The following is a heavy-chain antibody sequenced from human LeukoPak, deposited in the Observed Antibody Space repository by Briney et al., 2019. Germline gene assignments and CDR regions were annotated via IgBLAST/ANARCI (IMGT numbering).Heavy chain of an antibody. Sequence: GRSLRLSCAASGFSFSDYWMQWVRQAPGKGLVWISRITSDGSDTNYADSVKGRFTISRDNAKNTLYLQMNSLRAEDTAVYYCARALKYNSGYDWGGDYWGQGTLVTVSS. J-gene: IGHJ4*02. V-gene: IGHV3-74*01. D-gene: IGHD5-12*01. CDR1: GFSFSDYW. CDR3: ARALKYNSGYDWGGDY. CDR2: ITSDGSDT.